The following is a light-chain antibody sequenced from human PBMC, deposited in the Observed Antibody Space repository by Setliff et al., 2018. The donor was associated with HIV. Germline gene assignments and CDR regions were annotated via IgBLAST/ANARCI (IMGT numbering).Light chain of an antibody. Sequence: SALTQPPSVSGSPGQSVTISCTGTSSDVGRYNRVSWYQQPPGAAPKLMIYEVTNRPSGVPDRFSGSKSGSTASLTISGLQAEDEGDYYCSSYAITNTLPFGTGTKVTVL. V-gene: IGLV2-18*02. CDR2: EVT. CDR3: SSYAITNTLP. CDR1: SSDVGRYNR. J-gene: IGLJ1*01.